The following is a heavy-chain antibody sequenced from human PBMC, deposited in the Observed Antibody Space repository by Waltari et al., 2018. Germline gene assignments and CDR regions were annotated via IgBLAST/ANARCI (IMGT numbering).Heavy chain of an antibody. J-gene: IGHJ4*02. CDR1: GFTFSTYW. Sequence: EVQLVESGGGLVQPGGSLRLSCAASGFTFSTYWITWVRQDPAQGLVWVSRINADGRSTGYADSVRGRFTISRDNAKNTVYLQMNSLRADDSALYYCATWKFCTGGSCYGWGYWGQGTLVTVSS. CDR2: INADGRST. D-gene: IGHD2-15*01. CDR3: ATWKFCTGGSCYGWGY. V-gene: IGHV3-74*01.